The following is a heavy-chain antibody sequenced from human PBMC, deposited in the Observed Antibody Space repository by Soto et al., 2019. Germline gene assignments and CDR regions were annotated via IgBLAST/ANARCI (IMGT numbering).Heavy chain of an antibody. CDR2: IFYSGIT. CDR3: ARHYPIVNNWNYFDY. Sequence: SETLSLTCTVSGGSISSYYWGWIRQPPGKGLEWIGYIFYSGITNYNPSLESRVPISVDTSKNQVSLKVNSVTAADTAVYYCARHYPIVNNWNYFDYWGQGTLVTVSS. D-gene: IGHD1-1*01. J-gene: IGHJ4*02. CDR1: GGSISSYY. V-gene: IGHV4-59*08.